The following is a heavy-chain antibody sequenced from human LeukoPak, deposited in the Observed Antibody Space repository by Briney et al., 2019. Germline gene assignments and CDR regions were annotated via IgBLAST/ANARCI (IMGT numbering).Heavy chain of an antibody. CDR3: ARGRYGPRLGN. J-gene: IGHJ4*02. CDR1: GAFFSDSY. V-gene: IGHV4-34*01. Sequence: PSETLSLICAVYGAFFSDSYWRWTRQSPERGREWIGEINKSGCTSNNPSLNSRVLMSVDRSKNQFSLRLTSVTAADTAVYYCARGRYGPRLGNWGQGTLVTVSS. CDR2: INKSGCT. D-gene: IGHD3-16*01.